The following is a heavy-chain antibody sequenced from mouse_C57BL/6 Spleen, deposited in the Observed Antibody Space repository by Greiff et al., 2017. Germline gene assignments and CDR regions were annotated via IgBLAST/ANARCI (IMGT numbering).Heavy chain of an antibody. CDR2: ISDGGSYT. D-gene: IGHD2-4*01. V-gene: IGHV5-4*01. CDR1: GFTFSSYA. J-gene: IGHJ4*01. CDR3: ARESDDYDGKDYAMDY. Sequence: EVHLVESGGGLVKPGGSLKLSCAASGFTFSSYAMSWVRQTPEKRLEWVATISDGGSYTYYPDNVKGRFTISRDNAKNNLYLQMSHLKSEDTAMYYCARESDDYDGKDYAMDYWGQGTSVTVSS.